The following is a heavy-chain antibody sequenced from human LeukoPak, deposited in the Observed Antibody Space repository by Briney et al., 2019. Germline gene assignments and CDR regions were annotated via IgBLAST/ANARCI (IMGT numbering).Heavy chain of an antibody. CDR2: IYYSGST. CDR1: GGSISSSSYY. CDR3: ARGAGLVNYMDV. Sequence: LSETLSLTCTVSGGSISSSSYYWGWLRQPPGKGLEWIGSIYYSGSTYYNPSLKSRVTISVDTSKNQFSLKLSSVTAAHTAVYYCARGAGLVNYMDVWGNGTTVTISS. J-gene: IGHJ6*03. D-gene: IGHD3/OR15-3a*01. V-gene: IGHV4-39*07.